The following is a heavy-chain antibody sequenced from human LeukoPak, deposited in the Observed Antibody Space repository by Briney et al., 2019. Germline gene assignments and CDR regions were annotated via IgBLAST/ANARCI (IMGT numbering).Heavy chain of an antibody. CDR3: ARAIRFLEWLLNGMDV. J-gene: IGHJ6*02. D-gene: IGHD3-3*01. Sequence: GGSLRLSCAASGFTFSSYAMHWVRQAPGKGLEWVAVISYDGSNKYYADSVKGRFTISRDNSKNTLYLQMNSLRAEATAVYYCARAIRFLEWLLNGMDVWGQGTTVTVSS. V-gene: IGHV3-30-3*01. CDR1: GFTFSSYA. CDR2: ISYDGSNK.